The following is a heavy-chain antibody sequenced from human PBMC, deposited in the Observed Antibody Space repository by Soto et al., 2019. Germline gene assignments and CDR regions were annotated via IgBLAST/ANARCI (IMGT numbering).Heavy chain of an antibody. Sequence: SETLSLTCSVSGGSISSGGFYWTWIRQHPGKGLEWIGFIYDSGSTYYNASLKSRVTISGDTSKNQFSLKLSSVTAADTAVYYCARDRIWEGIDPWGQGTLVTVSS. CDR1: GGSISSGGFY. CDR2: IYDSGST. J-gene: IGHJ5*02. CDR3: ARDRIWEGIDP. V-gene: IGHV4-31*03. D-gene: IGHD1-26*01.